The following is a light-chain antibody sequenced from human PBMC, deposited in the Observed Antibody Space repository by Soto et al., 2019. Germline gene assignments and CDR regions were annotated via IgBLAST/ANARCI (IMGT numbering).Light chain of an antibody. Sequence: IVMTQSPDSLAVSLGYSATINCSSSQIFFYSPTNKNNLAWYQQKPGQPPKLLIYWASTRQSGVPDRFSGSGSATDFTLTISSLQAEDVAVYYCQQYYSSPPWTFGQGTKVDIK. CDR1: QIFFYSPTNKNN. J-gene: IGKJ1*01. CDR2: WAS. CDR3: QQYYSSPPWT. V-gene: IGKV4-1*01.